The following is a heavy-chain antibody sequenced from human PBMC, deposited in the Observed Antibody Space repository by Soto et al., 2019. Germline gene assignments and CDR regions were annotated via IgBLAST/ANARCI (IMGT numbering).Heavy chain of an antibody. Sequence: ASVKVSCKASGYTFTGYYMHWVRQAPGQGLEWMGWINPNSGGTNYAQKFQGWVTMTRDTSISTAYMELSRVRSDDTAVYYCAREAQYCSGGSCYSDGMDVWGQGTTVTVSS. CDR1: GYTFTGYY. J-gene: IGHJ6*02. V-gene: IGHV1-2*04. CDR3: AREAQYCSGGSCYSDGMDV. D-gene: IGHD2-15*01. CDR2: INPNSGGT.